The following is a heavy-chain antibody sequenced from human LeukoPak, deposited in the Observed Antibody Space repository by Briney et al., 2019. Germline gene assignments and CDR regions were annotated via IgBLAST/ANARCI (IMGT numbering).Heavy chain of an antibody. CDR2: FDPEDGET. J-gene: IGHJ3*02. Sequence: ASVKVSCKVSGYTLTELSMHWVRQAPAKGLEWMGGFDPEDGETIYAQKFQGRVTMTEDTSTDTAYMELSSLRSEDTAVYSCATGYFDWSHAFDIWGQGTMVTVSS. CDR3: ATGYFDWSHAFDI. CDR1: GYTLTELS. V-gene: IGHV1-24*01. D-gene: IGHD3-9*01.